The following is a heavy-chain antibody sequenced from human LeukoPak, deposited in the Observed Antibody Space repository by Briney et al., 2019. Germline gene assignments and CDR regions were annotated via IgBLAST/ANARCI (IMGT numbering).Heavy chain of an antibody. CDR3: ARDRDQSGSYYPNWFDP. Sequence: GSLRLSCAASGFTFSSYSMNWVRQAPGKGLEWVSSISSSSYIYYADSVKGRFTISRDNAKNSLYLQMNSLRAEDTAVYYCARDRDQSGSYYPNWFDPWGQGTLVTVSS. V-gene: IGHV3-21*01. J-gene: IGHJ5*02. CDR2: ISSSSYI. CDR1: GFTFSSYS. D-gene: IGHD1-26*01.